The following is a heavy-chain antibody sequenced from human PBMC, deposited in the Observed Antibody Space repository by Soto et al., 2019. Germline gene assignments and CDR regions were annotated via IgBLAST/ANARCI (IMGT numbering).Heavy chain of an antibody. CDR1: GFTFSSYG. J-gene: IGHJ4*02. CDR2: IWYDGSNK. CDR3: ASELGRPHTAAYGGGDCYKDY. Sequence: QVQLVESGGGVVQPGRSLRLSCAASGFTFSSYGMHWVRQAPGKGLEWVAVIWYDGSNKYYADSVKGRFTISRDNSKNTLYLQMNSLRAEDTAVYYCASELGRPHTAAYGGGDCYKDYWGQGTLVTVSS. D-gene: IGHD2-21*02. V-gene: IGHV3-33*01.